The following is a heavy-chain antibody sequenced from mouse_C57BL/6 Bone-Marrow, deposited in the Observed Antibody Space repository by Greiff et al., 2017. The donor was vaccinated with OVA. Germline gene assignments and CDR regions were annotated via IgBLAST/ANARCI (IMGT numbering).Heavy chain of an antibody. CDR1: GFTFSSYA. V-gene: IGHV5-9-1*02. Sequence: EVNVVESGEGLVKPGGSLKLSCAASGFTFSSYAMSWVRQTPEKRLEWVAYISSGGDYIYYADTVKGRFTISRDNARNTLYLQMSSLKSEDTAMYYCTRDKGPGYYFDYWGQGTTLTVSS. J-gene: IGHJ2*01. CDR2: ISSGGDYI. D-gene: IGHD3-2*02. CDR3: TRDKGPGYYFDY.